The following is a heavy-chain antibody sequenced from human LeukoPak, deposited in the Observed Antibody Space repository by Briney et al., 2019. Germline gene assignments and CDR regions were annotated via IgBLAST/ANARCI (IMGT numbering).Heavy chain of an antibody. D-gene: IGHD2-15*01. Sequence: PSETLSLTCTVSGGSISSGDNYWSWIRQPPGKGLEWIGYIYYSGGTFYNPSLKSRVTMSVDTSKNQFSLKLSSVTAADTAVYYCARGELLYDYWGQGTLVTVSS. CDR1: GGSISSGDNY. J-gene: IGHJ4*02. CDR2: IYYSGGT. CDR3: ARGELLYDY. V-gene: IGHV4-30-4*01.